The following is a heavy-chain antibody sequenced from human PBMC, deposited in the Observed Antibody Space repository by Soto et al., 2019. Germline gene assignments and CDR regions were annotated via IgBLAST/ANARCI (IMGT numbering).Heavy chain of an antibody. V-gene: IGHV3-74*01. CDR2: INSDGSTT. Sequence: PGGSLRLSCAASGFTFSSYWMHWVRQAPGKGLVWVSRINSDGSTTSYADSVKGRFTISRDNAKNTLYVQMNSLRVEDTAVYYCARTDTSDFWSGYTIWGQGTLVTVSS. CDR3: ARTDTSDFWSGYTI. D-gene: IGHD3-3*01. J-gene: IGHJ4*02. CDR1: GFTFSSYW.